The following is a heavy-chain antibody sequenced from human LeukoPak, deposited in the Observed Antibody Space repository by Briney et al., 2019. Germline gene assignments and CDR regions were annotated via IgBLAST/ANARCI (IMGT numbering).Heavy chain of an antibody. J-gene: IGHJ4*02. CDR2: IIPIFGTA. Sequence: SVKVSCKASGGTFSSYAISWVRQAPGQGLEWMGGIIPIFGTANYAQKFQGRVTITADESTSTAYMELSSLRSEDTAVYYCARVFDTYYYDSSGYYPDYWGQGTLVTVSS. CDR1: GGTFSSYA. V-gene: IGHV1-69*13. CDR3: ARVFDTYYYDSSGYYPDY. D-gene: IGHD3-22*01.